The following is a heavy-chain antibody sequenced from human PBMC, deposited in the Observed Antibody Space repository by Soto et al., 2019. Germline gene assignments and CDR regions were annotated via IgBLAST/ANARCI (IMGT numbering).Heavy chain of an antibody. CDR2: ISAYNGNT. D-gene: IGHD3-3*01. Sequence: ASVKVSCKASGYTFTSYGISWLRQAPGQGLEWMGWISAYNGNTNYAQKLQGRVTMTTDTSTSTAYMELRSLRSDDTAVYYCARIIRYYDFWKAGMDVWGQGTTVTVSS. J-gene: IGHJ6*02. CDR1: GYTFTSYG. V-gene: IGHV1-18*04. CDR3: ARIIRYYDFWKAGMDV.